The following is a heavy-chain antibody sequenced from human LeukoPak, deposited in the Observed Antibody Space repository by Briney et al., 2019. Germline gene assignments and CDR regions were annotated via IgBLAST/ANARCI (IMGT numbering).Heavy chain of an antibody. CDR3: AREEYYYDSSGYYYYYGMDV. CDR1: GFTFSSYG. V-gene: IGHV3-33*01. D-gene: IGHD3-22*01. Sequence: GGSLRLSCAASGFTFSSYGMHWVRQAPGEGLEWVAVIWYDGSNKYYADSVKGRFTISRDNSKNTLYLQMNSLRAEDTAVYYCAREEYYYDSSGYYYYYGMDVWGQGTTVTVSS. J-gene: IGHJ6*02. CDR2: IWYDGSNK.